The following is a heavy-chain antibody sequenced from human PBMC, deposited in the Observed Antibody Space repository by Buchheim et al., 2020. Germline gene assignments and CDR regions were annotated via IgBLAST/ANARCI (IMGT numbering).Heavy chain of an antibody. CDR2: ISSRSTYM. J-gene: IGHJ6*02. Sequence: EVRLVQSGGGLVKPGGSLRLSCAASGFTFSDSTMNWVRQAPGKGLEWVSSISSRSTYMFYADSVMGRFTISRDNRRNSLYLQLNSLRAEDTALYYCVRAYGDAFYRGMDVWGQGTT. V-gene: IGHV3-21*01. D-gene: IGHD4-17*01. CDR1: GFTFSDST. CDR3: VRAYGDAFYRGMDV.